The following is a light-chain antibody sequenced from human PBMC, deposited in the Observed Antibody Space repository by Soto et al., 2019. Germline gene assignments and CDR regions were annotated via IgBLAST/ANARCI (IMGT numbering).Light chain of an antibody. CDR3: QQYNSYPWT. J-gene: IGKJ1*01. CDR2: DAS. CDR1: EIITTW. V-gene: IGKV1-5*01. Sequence: DIQMTQSPSSLSASVGDRVAITCRASEIITTWLAWYQQKPGKDPKLLIYDASSLEDGVPSRFSGVGSGTEVTLTISSLQPDDFATYYCQQYNSYPWTFGQGTKV.